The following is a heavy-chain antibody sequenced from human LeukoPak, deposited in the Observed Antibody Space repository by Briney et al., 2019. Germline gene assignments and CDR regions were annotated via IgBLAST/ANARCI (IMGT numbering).Heavy chain of an antibody. CDR2: INPTGTST. CDR1: GYTFASYD. CDR3: ARTLVFGVVSAPFDL. J-gene: IGHJ3*01. D-gene: IGHD3-3*01. V-gene: IGHV1-46*01. Sequence: PGASVKVSCKASGYTFASYDMHWVRQAPGQGLEWMGIINPTGTSTTYAQKFHGRLTVTRDTSTTTVYMELSSLRSEDTAVYYCARTLVFGVVSAPFDLWGQGTKVTVSS.